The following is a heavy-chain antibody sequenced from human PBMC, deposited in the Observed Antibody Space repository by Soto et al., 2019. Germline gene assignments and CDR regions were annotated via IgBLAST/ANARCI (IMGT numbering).Heavy chain of an antibody. V-gene: IGHV3-23*01. J-gene: IGHJ5*02. CDR2: ISGSGGST. D-gene: IGHD1-1*01. CDR3: AKDERRDYILLSGPGPDPQAGAP. Sequence: GGSLRLSCAASGFTFSSYAMSWVRQAPGKGLEWVSAISGSGGSTYYADSVKGRFTISRDNSKNTLYLQMNSLRAEDTAVYYCAKDERRDYILLSGPGPDPQAGAPWGQGTLVTVSS. CDR1: GFTFSSYA.